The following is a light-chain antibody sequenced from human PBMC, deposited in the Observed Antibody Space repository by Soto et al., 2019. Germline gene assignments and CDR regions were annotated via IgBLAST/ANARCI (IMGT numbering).Light chain of an antibody. CDR1: HDCRRH. J-gene: IGKJ3*01. V-gene: IGKV1-9*01. Sequence: DIQLTQSPSFLPASVGDRVTVTCRASHDCRRHLAWYQHNPGNAPKRLRYGASTLHPGVPSRFSGSGSGTEFTLTIRSLQPEDFATYYCQVPFAFGPGTKVGIK. CDR2: GAS. CDR3: QVPFA.